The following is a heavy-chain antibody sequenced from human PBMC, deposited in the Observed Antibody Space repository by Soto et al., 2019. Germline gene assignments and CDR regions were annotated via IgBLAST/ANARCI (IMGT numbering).Heavy chain of an antibody. CDR1: GGTFSSYT. CDR2: IIPILGIA. Sequence: SVKVSCKASGGTFSSYTISWVRQAPGQGLEWMGRIIPILGIANYAQKFQGRVTITADKSTSTAYMELSSLRSEDTAVYYCARDLNCSGGSCYSDYYYYMDVWGKGTTVTVSS. V-gene: IGHV1-69*04. J-gene: IGHJ6*03. D-gene: IGHD2-15*01. CDR3: ARDLNCSGGSCYSDYYYYMDV.